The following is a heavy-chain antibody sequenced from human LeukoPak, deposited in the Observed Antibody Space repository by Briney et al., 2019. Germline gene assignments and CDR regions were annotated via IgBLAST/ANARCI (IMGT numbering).Heavy chain of an antibody. CDR1: GFAFTNNA. Sequence: GGSLRLSCLASGFAFTNNAMNWVRQAPGRGLEWVSGISGSNTHYADSVKGRFTISRDSSKNTLSLQMNSLRVEDTAMYFCAKDIQLSTWGLGTMVTVSS. D-gene: IGHD5-24*01. CDR3: AKDIQLST. V-gene: IGHV3-23*01. J-gene: IGHJ3*01. CDR2: ISGSNT.